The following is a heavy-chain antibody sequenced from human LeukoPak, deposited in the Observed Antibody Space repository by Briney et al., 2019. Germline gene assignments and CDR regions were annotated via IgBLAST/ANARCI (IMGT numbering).Heavy chain of an antibody. J-gene: IGHJ4*02. CDR3: ARDAFQASGTYMDY. Sequence: GGSLRLSCAASGFTFSSYGMHWVRQAPGKGLEWVAFIRYDGSNKYYADSVKGRFTISRDNSKNTVYLQMNSLRAEDTAFYYCARDAFQASGTYMDYWGQGTLVTVSS. CDR2: IRYDGSNK. CDR1: GFTFSSYG. V-gene: IGHV3-30*02. D-gene: IGHD3-10*01.